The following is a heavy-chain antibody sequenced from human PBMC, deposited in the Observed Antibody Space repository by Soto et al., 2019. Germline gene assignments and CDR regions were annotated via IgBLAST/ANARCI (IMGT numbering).Heavy chain of an antibody. V-gene: IGHV4-34*01. CDR1: SGSFSCYC. D-gene: IGHD2-15*01. Sequence: ASETLSLTCAVYSGSFSCYCLSWIRQPTGKGLEWIGEIYQSLSIIYNPSLESRVTVSGDSSKNQFSLKLTSVTAADTAVYYCARHGGYYLDYWGQGTLVTVSS. CDR3: ARHGGYYLDY. CDR2: IYQSLSI. J-gene: IGHJ4*02.